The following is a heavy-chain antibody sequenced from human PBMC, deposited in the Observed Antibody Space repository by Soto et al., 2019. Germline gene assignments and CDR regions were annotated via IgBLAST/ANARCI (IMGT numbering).Heavy chain of an antibody. Sequence: QVQLQQWGAGLLKPSETLSLTCAVYGGSFSGYYWSWIRQPPGKGLEWIGESNHSGSTNYNPSLKSRVTISVDTSKNQFSLKLSSVTAADTAVYYCARGSLITMIVVVITHEGYFDYWGQGTLVTVSS. V-gene: IGHV4-34*01. J-gene: IGHJ4*02. CDR3: ARGSLITMIVVVITHEGYFDY. CDR2: SNHSGST. D-gene: IGHD3-22*01. CDR1: GGSFSGYY.